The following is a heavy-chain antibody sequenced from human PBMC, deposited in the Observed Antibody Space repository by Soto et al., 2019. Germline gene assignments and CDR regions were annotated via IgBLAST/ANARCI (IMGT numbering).Heavy chain of an antibody. D-gene: IGHD2-15*01. V-gene: IGHV1-3*01. J-gene: IGHJ6*02. CDR3: ARGVCSGGSCYSGLDV. Sequence: ASVKVSCKASGYTFTSYAMHWVRQAPGQRLEWMGWINAGNGNTKYSQKFQGRVTITRDTSASTAYMELSSLRSEDTAVYYCARGVCSGGSCYSGLDVWGQGTTVTVSS. CDR2: INAGNGNT. CDR1: GYTFTSYA.